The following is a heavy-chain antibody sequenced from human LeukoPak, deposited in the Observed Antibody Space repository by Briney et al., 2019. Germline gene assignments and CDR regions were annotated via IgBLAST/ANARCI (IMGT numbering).Heavy chain of an antibody. CDR3: AKDRVNYYDSSDYYYYIDY. CDR2: ISYNGSNE. CDR1: GFTFSSYG. Sequence: PGRSLRLSCAASGFTFSSYGMHWVRQAPGKGLEWVAVISYNGSNEYYADSVKGRFTISRDNSKNTLYLQMNSLRAEDTAVYYCAKDRVNYYDSSDYYYYIDYWGQGTLVTVSS. J-gene: IGHJ4*02. D-gene: IGHD3-22*01. V-gene: IGHV3-30*18.